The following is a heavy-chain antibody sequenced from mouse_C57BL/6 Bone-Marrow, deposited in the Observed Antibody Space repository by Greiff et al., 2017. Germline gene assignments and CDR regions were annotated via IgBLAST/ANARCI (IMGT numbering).Heavy chain of an antibody. CDR2: IDPSDSYT. CDR1: GYTFTSYW. Sequence: VQLQQPGAELVKPGASVKLSCKASGYTFTSYWMQWVKQRPGQGLEWIGEIDPSDSYTNYNQKFKGKATLTVDTSSSTADMQLSSLTSEDSAVYYCARDYGSSYDYWGQGTTLTVSS. J-gene: IGHJ2*01. CDR3: ARDYGSSYDY. V-gene: IGHV1-50*01. D-gene: IGHD1-1*01.